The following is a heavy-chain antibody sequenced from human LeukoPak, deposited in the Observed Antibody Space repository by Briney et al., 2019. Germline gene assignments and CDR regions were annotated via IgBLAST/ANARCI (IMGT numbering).Heavy chain of an antibody. D-gene: IGHD2-15*01. Sequence: PGGSLRLSCAASGFTFSSYVMHWVRQAPGKGLEWVAVISYDGSNKYYADSVKGRFTVSRDNSKNTLYLQMNSLRAEDTALYYCAKDILRDVPLGAFDIWGQGTMVTVSS. CDR1: GFTFSSYV. CDR2: ISYDGSNK. J-gene: IGHJ3*02. CDR3: AKDILRDVPLGAFDI. V-gene: IGHV3-30-3*01.